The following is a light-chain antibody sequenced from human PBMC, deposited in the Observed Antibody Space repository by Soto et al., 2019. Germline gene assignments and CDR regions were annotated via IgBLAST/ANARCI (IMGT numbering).Light chain of an antibody. CDR3: MQALQTPLT. V-gene: IGKV2-28*01. CDR1: QSLLHSNGNSY. Sequence: EIVMTQSPLSLSVTPGESASISCRSSQSLLHSNGNSYFDWYLPKPGQSPQLLIYLGSNRASGVPDRFSGSGSGTDFTLKISRVEAEDVGVYYCMQALQTPLTFGQGTRLEIK. J-gene: IGKJ5*01. CDR2: LGS.